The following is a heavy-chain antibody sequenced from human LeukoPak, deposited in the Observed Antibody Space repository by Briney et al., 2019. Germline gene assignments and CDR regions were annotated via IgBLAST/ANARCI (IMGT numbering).Heavy chain of an antibody. J-gene: IGHJ6*02. D-gene: IGHD2-15*01. Sequence: SETLSLTCTVSGGSMSNYYWTWIRQPPGKGLEWIGYIYYSGSTNYNPSLKSRVTISVDTSKNQFSLKLSSVTAADTAVYYCARTIGYCSGGSCYSGPLYYYYGMDVWGQGTTVTVSS. CDR2: IYYSGST. V-gene: IGHV4-59*08. CDR1: GGSMSNYY. CDR3: ARTIGYCSGGSCYSGPLYYYYGMDV.